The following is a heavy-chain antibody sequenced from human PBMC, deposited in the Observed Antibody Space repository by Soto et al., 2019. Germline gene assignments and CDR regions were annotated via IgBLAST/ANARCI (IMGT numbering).Heavy chain of an antibody. CDR2: ISYDGSNK. CDR1: GFAFSSYA. J-gene: IGHJ6*02. CDR3: ARGRFLEWGQAYYYGMDV. V-gene: IGHV3-30-3*01. D-gene: IGHD3-3*01. Sequence: GGSVRLSCAASGFAFSSYAMPWVRQAPGKGLEWVAVISYDGSNKYYADSVKGRFTISRDNSKNTLYLQMNSLRAEDTAVYYCARGRFLEWGQAYYYGMDVWGQGTTVTVSS.